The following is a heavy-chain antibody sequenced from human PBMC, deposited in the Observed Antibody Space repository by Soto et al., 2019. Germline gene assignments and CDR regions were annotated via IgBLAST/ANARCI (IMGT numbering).Heavy chain of an antibody. J-gene: IGHJ4*02. CDR1: GYSFTSDW. CDR2: IYPGDSDI. CDR3: ARLWSGYYGDY. V-gene: IGHV5-51*01. D-gene: IGHD3-3*01. Sequence: GESMKISSKGSGYSFTSDWIGWVRQMPGKGLEWMGIIYPGDSDIRYSPSFQGQVTISADKSISTAYLQWSSLKASDTAIYYCARLWSGYYGDYWGQGTLVTVSS.